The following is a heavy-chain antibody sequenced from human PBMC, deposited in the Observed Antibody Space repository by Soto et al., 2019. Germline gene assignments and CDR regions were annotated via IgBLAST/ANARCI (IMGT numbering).Heavy chain of an antibody. Sequence: ASVKVSCKASGYTFTGYYMHWVRQAPGQGLEWMGWINPNSGGTNYAQKFQGRVTMTTDTSTSTAYMELRSLRSDDTAVYYCARDTSYGDDAFDIWGQGTMVTVSS. CDR3: ARDTSYGDDAFDI. D-gene: IGHD4-17*01. J-gene: IGHJ3*02. CDR2: INPNSGGT. CDR1: GYTFTGYY. V-gene: IGHV1-2*02.